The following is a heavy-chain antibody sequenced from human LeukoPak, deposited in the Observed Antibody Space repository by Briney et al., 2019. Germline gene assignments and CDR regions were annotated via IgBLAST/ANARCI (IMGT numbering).Heavy chain of an antibody. V-gene: IGHV4-4*06. J-gene: IGHJ4*02. D-gene: IGHD3-22*01. Sequence: LGWIGEVFHSGRTTYNPSLSSRVTMSIDTTKNQFSLKLTSVTASDTAIYYCARNGYYSIDYWGQGTLVTVSS. CDR2: VFHSGRT. CDR3: ARNGYYSIDY.